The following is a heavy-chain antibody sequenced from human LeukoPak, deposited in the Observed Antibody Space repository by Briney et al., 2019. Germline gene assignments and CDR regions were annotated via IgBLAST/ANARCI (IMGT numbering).Heavy chain of an antibody. V-gene: IGHV4-39*07. D-gene: IGHD2-2*01. Sequence: PSETLSLTCTVSGGSISSSSYYWGWIRQPPGKGLEWIGSIYYSGSTYYNPSLKSRVTISVDTSKNQFSLKLSSVTAADTAVYYCARIGYCSSTSCYDSGSYLPFDYWGQGTLVTVSS. CDR3: ARIGYCSSTSCYDSGSYLPFDY. CDR1: GGSISSSSYY. J-gene: IGHJ4*02. CDR2: IYYSGST.